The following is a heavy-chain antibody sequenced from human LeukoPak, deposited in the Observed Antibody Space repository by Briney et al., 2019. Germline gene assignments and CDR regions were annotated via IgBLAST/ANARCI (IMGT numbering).Heavy chain of an antibody. D-gene: IGHD3-16*02. CDR1: GGSISSYY. J-gene: IGHJ3*02. V-gene: IGHV4-59*01. Sequence: SETLSLTCTVSGGSISSYYWSWIRQPPGKGLEWIGYIYYSGSTNYNPSLKSRVTISVDTSKNQFSLKLSSVTAADTAVYYCARDQSGDYVWGSYRKYAFDIWGQGTMVTVSS. CDR3: ARDQSGDYVWGSYRKYAFDI. CDR2: IYYSGST.